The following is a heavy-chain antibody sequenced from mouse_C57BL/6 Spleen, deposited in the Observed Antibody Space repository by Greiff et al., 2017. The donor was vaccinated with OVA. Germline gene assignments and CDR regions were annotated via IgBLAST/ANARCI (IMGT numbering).Heavy chain of an antibody. CDR1: GYTFTEYT. V-gene: IGHV1-62-2*01. J-gene: IGHJ2*01. CDR3: ARHEGDYYGSSFHFDY. Sequence: LQQSGAELVKPGASVKLSCKASGYTFTEYTIHWVKQRSGQGLEWIGWFYPGSGSIKYNEKFKDKATLTADKSSSTVYMELSRLTSEDSAVYFGARHEGDYYGSSFHFDYWGQGTTLTVSS. D-gene: IGHD1-1*01. CDR2: FYPGSGSI.